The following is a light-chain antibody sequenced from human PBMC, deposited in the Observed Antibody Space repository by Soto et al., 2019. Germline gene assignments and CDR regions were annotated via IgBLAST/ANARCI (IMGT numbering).Light chain of an antibody. J-gene: IGKJ2*01. CDR1: QSLLYSSNNKTY. CDR3: QHYYSDFFT. Sequence: DIVMTQSPEFLAVPLGERATINCKSSQSLLYSSNNKTYLAWYQHRPGQSPKMLIFWASARESGVPDRFSGSGSETDFTLSLSRLQAEDAAVYYCQHYYSDFFTFGQGTRLEIK. V-gene: IGKV4-1*01. CDR2: WAS.